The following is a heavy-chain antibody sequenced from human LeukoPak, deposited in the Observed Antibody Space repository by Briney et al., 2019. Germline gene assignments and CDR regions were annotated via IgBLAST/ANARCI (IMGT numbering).Heavy chain of an antibody. D-gene: IGHD3-22*01. Sequence: PSETLSLTCTVSGGSIKNSSYYWSWIRQPPGKGLEWIGSIYYSGSTYYNPSLESRVTISVDTSKNQLSLKLGSVTAADTAVYYCARGRYYDSSGDDYWGQGTLVTVSS. J-gene: IGHJ4*02. CDR2: IYYSGST. CDR3: ARGRYYDSSGDDY. V-gene: IGHV4-39*01. CDR1: GGSIKNSSYY.